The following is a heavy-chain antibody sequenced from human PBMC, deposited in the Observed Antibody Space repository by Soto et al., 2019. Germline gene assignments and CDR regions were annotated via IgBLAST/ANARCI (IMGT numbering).Heavy chain of an antibody. V-gene: IGHV1-69*01. CDR1: GGTFSSYA. Sequence: QVQLVQSGAEVKKPGSSVKVSCKAPGGTFSSYAISWVRQAPGQGLEWMGGIIPIFGTAKYAQKFQGRVTSTADEYTSTGYMELSSLRSADTAVYYCARSQGGSSSLDIYYYYYYGMDVWGQGTTVTVSS. CDR3: ARSQGGSSSLDIYYYYYYGMDV. CDR2: IIPIFGTA. D-gene: IGHD2-15*01. J-gene: IGHJ6*02.